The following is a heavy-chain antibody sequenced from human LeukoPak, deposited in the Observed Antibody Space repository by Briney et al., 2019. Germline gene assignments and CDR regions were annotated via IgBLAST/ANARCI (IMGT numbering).Heavy chain of an antibody. D-gene: IGHD3-22*01. CDR1: GFTVSSNY. J-gene: IGHJ4*02. Sequence: GSLRLSCAASGFTVSSNYMSWVRQAPGKGLEWVSVIYSGGSTYYADSVKGRFTISRDNSKNTLYLQMNSLRAEDTAVYYCASFLGGYPFFHWGQGTLVTVSS. CDR3: ASFLGGYPFFH. CDR2: IYSGGST. V-gene: IGHV3-66*02.